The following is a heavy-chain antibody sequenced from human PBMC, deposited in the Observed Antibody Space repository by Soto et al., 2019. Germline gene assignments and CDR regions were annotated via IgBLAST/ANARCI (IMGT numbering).Heavy chain of an antibody. CDR2: ISGSGGST. V-gene: IGHV3-23*01. Sequence: GGSLRLSCAASGFTFSSYAMSWVRQAPGKGLEWVSAISGSGGSTYYADSVKGRFTISRDNSKNTLYLQMNSLRAEDTAVYYCAKRLYKGDTAMVFDYWGQGTLVTVSS. D-gene: IGHD5-18*01. CDR3: AKRLYKGDTAMVFDY. J-gene: IGHJ4*02. CDR1: GFTFSSYA.